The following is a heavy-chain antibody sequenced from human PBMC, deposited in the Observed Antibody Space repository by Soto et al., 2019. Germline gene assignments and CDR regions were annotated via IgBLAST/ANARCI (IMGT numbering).Heavy chain of an antibody. CDR3: ARYASYDSSGYYQYYFDY. J-gene: IGHJ4*02. CDR2: IYYSGST. Sequence: PSETLSLTCTVSGGSISSYSWIWIRQPPGKGLEWIGYIYYSGSTNYNPSLKSRVTISLDTSKNQFSLKLSSATAADTAVYYCARYASYDSSGYYQYYFDYWGQGTLVTVSS. CDR1: GGSISSYS. D-gene: IGHD3-22*01. V-gene: IGHV4-59*12.